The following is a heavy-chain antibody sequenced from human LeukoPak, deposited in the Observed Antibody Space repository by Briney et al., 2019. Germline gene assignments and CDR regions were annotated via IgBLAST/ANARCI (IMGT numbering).Heavy chain of an antibody. V-gene: IGHV4-31*03. D-gene: IGHD3-22*01. J-gene: IGHJ4*02. CDR2: IYYSGSS. CDR1: GGSIIGYY. CDR3: ARGGDYYESSGYSYFDY. Sequence: ETSETLSLTCTVSGGSIIGYYWSWIRQHPGKGLEWIGYIYYSGSSYYNPSLKSRVTISVDTSKNQFSLKLSSVTAADTAVYYCARGGDYYESSGYSYFDYWGQGTLVTVSS.